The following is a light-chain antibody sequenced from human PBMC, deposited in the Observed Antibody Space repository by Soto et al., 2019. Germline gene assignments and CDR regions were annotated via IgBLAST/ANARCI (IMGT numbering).Light chain of an antibody. Sequence: DIPLTQSPSFLSASVGDRVTITCRASQGISTYLAWYLQRPGKAPKLLIYGASTLQSGVPSRFSGSGSGTEFTLTISSLQPEDFGTYYCQQLNSDWYAFGQGTKLEIE. CDR1: QGISTY. J-gene: IGKJ2*01. CDR2: GAS. CDR3: QQLNSDWYA. V-gene: IGKV1-9*01.